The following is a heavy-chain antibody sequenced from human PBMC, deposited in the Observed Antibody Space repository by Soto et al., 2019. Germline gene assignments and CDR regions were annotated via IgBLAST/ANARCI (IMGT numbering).Heavy chain of an antibody. CDR1: GFTFSTYA. CDR2: ISGSGSNT. V-gene: IGHV3-23*01. D-gene: IGHD1-26*01. J-gene: IGHJ4*02. Sequence: PGGSLRLSCAASGFTFSTYATSWVRQAPGKGLEWVSAISGSGSNTYYADSVKGRFTISRDDSKSTLYLQMNSLRAEDTAVYYCARDPSHSYYTLFYYFDYWGQGTLVTVSS. CDR3: ARDPSHSYYTLFYYFDY.